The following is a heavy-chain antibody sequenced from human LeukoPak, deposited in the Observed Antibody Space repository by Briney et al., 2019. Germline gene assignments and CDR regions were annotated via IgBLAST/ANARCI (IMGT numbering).Heavy chain of an antibody. V-gene: IGHV4-39*01. CDR2: IYYSGST. CDR3: ARQGSGNYLSPVNY. J-gene: IGHJ4*02. D-gene: IGHD1-26*01. CDR1: GGSISSSSYY. Sequence: SETLSLTCTVSGGSISSSSYYWGWIRQPPGKWPEWIGTIYYSGSTYYNPSLKSRVTISIDTSKNQFSLKLSSVTAADTAVYYCARQGSGNYLSPVNYWGQGTLVTVSS.